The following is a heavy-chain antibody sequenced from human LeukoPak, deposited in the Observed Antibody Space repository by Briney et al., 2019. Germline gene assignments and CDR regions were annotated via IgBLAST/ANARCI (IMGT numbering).Heavy chain of an antibody. Sequence: GGSLRLSCAASGFTVSSNYMSWVRQAPGKGLEWVSVIYSGGSTYYADSVKGRFTISRDNSKNTLYLQMNSLRAEDTAVYYCARDRLAYCGGDCEAFDIWGQGTVVTVSS. CDR1: GFTVSSNY. D-gene: IGHD2-21*02. J-gene: IGHJ3*02. V-gene: IGHV3-53*01. CDR3: ARDRLAYCGGDCEAFDI. CDR2: IYSGGST.